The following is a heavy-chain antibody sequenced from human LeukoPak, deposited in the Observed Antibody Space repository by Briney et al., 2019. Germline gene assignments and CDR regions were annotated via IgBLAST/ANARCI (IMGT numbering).Heavy chain of an antibody. Sequence: PGGSLRLSCAASGFTFSSYGMHWVRQAPGKGLEWVAVMSYDGSNKYYADSVKGRFTISRDNSKNTLYLQMNSLRAEDTAVYYCAKDLSGIAVAYDYWGQGTLVTVSS. CDR2: MSYDGSNK. CDR1: GFTFSSYG. CDR3: AKDLSGIAVAYDY. D-gene: IGHD6-19*01. J-gene: IGHJ4*02. V-gene: IGHV3-30*18.